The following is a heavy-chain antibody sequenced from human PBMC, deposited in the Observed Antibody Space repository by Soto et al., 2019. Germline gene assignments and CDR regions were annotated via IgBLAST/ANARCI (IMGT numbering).Heavy chain of an antibody. CDR2: ISGGGTST. J-gene: IGHJ4*02. Sequence: EVLLLESGGGLVQPGGSLRLSCAASGFTFSSYAVSWVRQAPGKGLEWVSLISGGGTSTYYADSVKGRFTISRDNSKNILYLQLNSLRGEATAVYYCAKDRCTVRRGRIDSWGQGTLVTFSS. CDR1: GFTFSSYA. V-gene: IGHV3-23*01. CDR3: AKDRCTVRRGRIDS. D-gene: IGHD4-17*01.